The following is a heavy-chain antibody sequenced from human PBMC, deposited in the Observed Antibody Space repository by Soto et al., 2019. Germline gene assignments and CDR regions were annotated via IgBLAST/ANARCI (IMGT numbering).Heavy chain of an antibody. CDR2: ISSTTNYI. J-gene: IGHJ4*02. V-gene: IGHV3-21*06. CDR3: ARESEDLTSNFDY. CDR1: GFSFSSFA. Sequence: GGSLRLSCAASGFSFSSFAMSWVHQAPGKGLEWVSSISSTTNYIYYGDSMKGRFTISRDNAKNSLYLEMNSLRAEDTAVYYCARESEDLTSNFDYWGQGTLVTVSS.